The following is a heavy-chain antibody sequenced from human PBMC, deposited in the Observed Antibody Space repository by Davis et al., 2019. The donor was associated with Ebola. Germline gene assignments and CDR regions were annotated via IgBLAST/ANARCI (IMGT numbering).Heavy chain of an antibody. CDR1: GFTFSSYA. J-gene: IGHJ3*02. CDR2: ISGSGGST. Sequence: PGGSLRLSCAASGFTFSSYAMSWVRQAPGKGLEWVSAISGSGGSTYYADSVKGRFTISRDNSKNTLYLQMNSLRAEDTAVYYCAKVPEEDSWIHFDAFDIWGQGTMVTVSS. D-gene: IGHD5-18*01. CDR3: AKVPEEDSWIHFDAFDI. V-gene: IGHV3-23*01.